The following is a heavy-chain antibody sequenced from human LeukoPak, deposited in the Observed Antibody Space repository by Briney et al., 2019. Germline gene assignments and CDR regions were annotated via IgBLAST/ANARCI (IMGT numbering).Heavy chain of an antibody. CDR2: IYHSGST. J-gene: IGHJ5*02. CDR1: GYSISSGYY. V-gene: IGHV4-38-2*02. D-gene: IGHD2-15*01. CDR3: ARDRGGIVVVVAATRWFDP. Sequence: SETLSLTCAVSGYSISSGYYWGWIRQPPGEGLEWIGSIYHSGSTYYNPSLKSRVTISVDTSKNQFSLKLSSVTAADTAVYYCARDRGGIVVVVAATRWFDPWGQGTLVTVSS.